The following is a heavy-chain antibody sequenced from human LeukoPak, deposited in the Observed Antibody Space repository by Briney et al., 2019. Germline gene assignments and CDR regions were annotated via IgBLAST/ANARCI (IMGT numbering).Heavy chain of an antibody. J-gene: IGHJ4*02. CDR3: ARSSIAAAGMGGYYFDY. CDR2: IYYSGST. D-gene: IGHD6-13*01. CDR1: GGSISSSSYY. Sequence: SETLSLTCTVSGGSISSSSYYWGWIRQPPGKGLEWIGSIYYSGSTYYNPSLKSRVTISVDTSKNQFSLKLSSVTAADTAVYYCARSSIAAAGMGGYYFDYWGQGTLVTVSS. V-gene: IGHV4-39*01.